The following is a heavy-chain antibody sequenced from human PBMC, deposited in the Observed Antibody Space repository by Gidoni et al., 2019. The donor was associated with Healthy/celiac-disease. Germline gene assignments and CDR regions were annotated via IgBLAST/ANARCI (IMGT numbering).Heavy chain of an antibody. J-gene: IGHJ5*02. CDR1: GFTFRSYS. V-gene: IGHV3-21*01. D-gene: IGHD6-13*01. CDR2: ISSSSSYI. CDR3: AREARRPDSIAAGSWFDP. Sequence: EVQLVESGGGLVKPGGSLRLSCAASGFTFRSYSMNWVRQAPGKGLEWVSSISSSSSYIYYADSVKGRFTISRDNAKNSLYLQMNSLRAEDTAVYYCAREARRPDSIAAGSWFDPWGQGTLVTVSS.